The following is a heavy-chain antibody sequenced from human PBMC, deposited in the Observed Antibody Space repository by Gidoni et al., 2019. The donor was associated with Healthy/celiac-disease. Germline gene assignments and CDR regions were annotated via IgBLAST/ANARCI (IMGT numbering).Heavy chain of an antibody. Sequence: QVQLQESGPGLVKPSETLSLTCTVSGGSISSYYWSWIRQPPGKGLEWIGYIYYSGSTNYNPSLKSRVTISVDTSKNQFSLKLSSVTAADTAVYYCARVYYVWGSYRYSYFAXWGQGTLVTVS. J-gene: IGHJ4*02. CDR3: ARVYYVWGSYRYSYFAX. CDR1: GGSISSYY. V-gene: IGHV4-59*01. D-gene: IGHD3-16*02. CDR2: IYYSGST.